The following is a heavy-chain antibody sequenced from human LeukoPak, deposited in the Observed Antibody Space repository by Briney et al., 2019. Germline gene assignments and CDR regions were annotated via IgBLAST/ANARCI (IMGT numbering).Heavy chain of an antibody. Sequence: GGSLRLSCAASGFTFSSYSMNWVRQAPGKGLEWVSSISSSSSSYIYYADSVKGRFTISRDNSKNTLYLQMNSLRAVDTAVYYCARRAGGLARNNWFDPWGQGTLVTVSS. J-gene: IGHJ5*02. CDR2: ISSSSSSYI. D-gene: IGHD3-16*01. CDR1: GFTFSSYS. CDR3: ARRAGGLARNNWFDP. V-gene: IGHV3-21*01.